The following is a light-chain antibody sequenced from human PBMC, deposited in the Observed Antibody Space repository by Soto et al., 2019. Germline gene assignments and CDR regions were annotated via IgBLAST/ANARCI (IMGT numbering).Light chain of an antibody. CDR3: QQYGGSPSIT. V-gene: IGKV3-20*01. CDR1: QSISN. J-gene: IGKJ5*01. CDR2: GVS. Sequence: EIVLTQSPGALSLSPGQRATLSCRASQSISNLAWYQQKPGQAPRLLIFGVSTRATGIPDRFSGSGSGTDFTLTISRLEPEDFAVFYCQQYGGSPSITFGQGTRLEIK.